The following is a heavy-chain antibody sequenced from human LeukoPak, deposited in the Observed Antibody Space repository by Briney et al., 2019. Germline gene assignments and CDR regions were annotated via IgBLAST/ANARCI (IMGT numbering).Heavy chain of an antibody. D-gene: IGHD5-18*01. V-gene: IGHV4-59*01. CDR3: ARVVGNSYGAEGYYYYGMDV. CDR2: IYYSGST. Sequence: PSETLSLTCTVSGGSISSYYWSWSRQPPGKGLEWIGYIYYSGSTNYNPSLKSRVTISVDTSKNQFSLKLSSVTAADTAVYYCARVVGNSYGAEGYYYYGMDVWGQGTTVTVSS. J-gene: IGHJ6*02. CDR1: GGSISSYY.